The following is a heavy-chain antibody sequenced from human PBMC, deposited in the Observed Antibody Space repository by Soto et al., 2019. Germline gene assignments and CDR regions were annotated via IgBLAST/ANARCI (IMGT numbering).Heavy chain of an antibody. Sequence: EVQLVESGGNLVQPGGSLRLSCAASGFTFSGYFLAWVRQAPGKGLEWISYISPSSTTIYYADSVKGRFTISRDNAKNSLYLQRDSLRAEDTAVYYCARDPSPTTSGWYYFDYWGQGTLVTVSS. CDR3: ARDPSPTTSGWYYFDY. CDR1: GFTFSGYF. V-gene: IGHV3-48*01. J-gene: IGHJ4*02. CDR2: ISPSSTTI. D-gene: IGHD6-19*01.